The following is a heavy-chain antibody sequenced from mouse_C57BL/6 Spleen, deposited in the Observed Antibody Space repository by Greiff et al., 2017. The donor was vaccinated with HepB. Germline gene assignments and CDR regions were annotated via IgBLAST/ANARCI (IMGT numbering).Heavy chain of an antibody. Sequence: QVQLQQPGPELVKPGASVKLSCKASGYTFTSYWMHWVKQRPGQGLEWIGNINPSNGGTNYNEKFKSKATLTVDKSSSTAYMQLSSLTSEDSAVYYCARVGYDYDRDPYYAMDYWGQGTSVTVSS. D-gene: IGHD2-4*01. CDR3: ARVGYDYDRDPYYAMDY. CDR2: INPSNGGT. CDR1: GYTFTSYW. V-gene: IGHV1-53*01. J-gene: IGHJ4*01.